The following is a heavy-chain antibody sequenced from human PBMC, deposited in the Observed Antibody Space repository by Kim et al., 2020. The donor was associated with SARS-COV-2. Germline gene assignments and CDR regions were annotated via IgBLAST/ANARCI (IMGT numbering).Heavy chain of an antibody. V-gene: IGHV1-8*01. CDR3: ARERYDILTGRHYGMDV. D-gene: IGHD3-9*01. Sequence: ASVKVSCKASGYTFTSYDINWVRQATGQGLEWMGWMNPNSGNTGYAQKFQGRVTMTRNTSISTAYMELSSLRSEDTAVYYCARERYDILTGRHYGMDVWGQGTRVTVSS. J-gene: IGHJ6*02. CDR1: GYTFTSYD. CDR2: MNPNSGNT.